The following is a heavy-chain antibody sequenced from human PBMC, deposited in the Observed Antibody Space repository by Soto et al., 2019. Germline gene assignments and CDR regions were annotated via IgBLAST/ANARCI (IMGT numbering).Heavy chain of an antibody. CDR2: ISGSGGST. CDR1: GFTFSSYA. J-gene: IGHJ6*02. D-gene: IGHD2-2*02. Sequence: GGSLRLSCAASGFTFSSYAMSWVRQSPGKGLEWVSAISGSGGSTYYADSVKGRFTISRDNSKNTLYLQMNSLRAEDTAVYYCAKDYCSSTSCYTYYYGMDVWGQGTTVTVSS. CDR3: AKDYCSSTSCYTYYYGMDV. V-gene: IGHV3-23*01.